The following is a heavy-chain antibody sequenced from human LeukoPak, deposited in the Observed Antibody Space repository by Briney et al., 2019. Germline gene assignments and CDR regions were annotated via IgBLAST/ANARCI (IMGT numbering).Heavy chain of an antibody. J-gene: IGHJ4*02. Sequence: GESLKISCKTSGYSFTTYWIGWVRQMPGKGLEWMGVIHPGDSDTRYSPSFQGQVTISADKSISTAYLQMNSLRAEDTAVYYCARVLDYYDSSGYYSGFDYWGQGTLVTVSS. CDR2: IHPGDSDT. CDR3: ARVLDYYDSSGYYSGFDY. CDR1: GYSFTTYW. V-gene: IGHV5-51*01. D-gene: IGHD3-22*01.